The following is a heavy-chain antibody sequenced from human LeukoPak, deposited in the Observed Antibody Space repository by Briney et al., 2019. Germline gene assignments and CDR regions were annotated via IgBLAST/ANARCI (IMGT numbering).Heavy chain of an antibody. CDR2: IFRSGST. J-gene: IGHJ4*02. D-gene: IGHD2-2*01. Sequence: SETLSLTCAVSSFSISSGYYWGWIRQPPGKGLEWIGKIFRSGSTYHNPSLKSRVTILVDTSKNHFSLKLTSVTAADTAVCYCARGGPEVPGAMGGFDYWGQGTLVTVSS. CDR3: ARGGPEVPGAMGGFDY. CDR1: SFSISSGYY. V-gene: IGHV4-38-2*01.